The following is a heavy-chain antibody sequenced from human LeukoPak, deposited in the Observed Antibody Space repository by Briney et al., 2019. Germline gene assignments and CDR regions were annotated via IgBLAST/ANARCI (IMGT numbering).Heavy chain of an antibody. D-gene: IGHD6-13*01. J-gene: IGHJ4*02. CDR2: MNPNSGNT. Sequence: ASVKVSCKASGYTFTSYDINWVRQATGQGLEWMGWMNPNSGNTGYAQKFQGRVTMTEDTSTDTAYMELSSLRSEDTAVYYCATDRGAAVDYWGQGTLVTVSS. CDR1: GYTFTSYD. V-gene: IGHV1-8*01. CDR3: ATDRGAAVDY.